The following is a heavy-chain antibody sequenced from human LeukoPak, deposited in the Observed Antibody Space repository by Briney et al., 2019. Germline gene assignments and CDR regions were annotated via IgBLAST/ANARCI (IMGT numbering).Heavy chain of an antibody. CDR1: GFTFNNYW. CDR3: ARDCSNYLGGYYYYGMDV. V-gene: IGHV3-7*01. Sequence: GGSLRLSCAASGFTFNNYWMSWVRQAPGKGLEWVANIKQDGSEKYYMDSVKGRFTISRDNAKNSLYLQMSSLRAEDTALYYCARDCSNYLGGYYYYGMDVWGQGTTVTVSS. J-gene: IGHJ6*02. CDR2: IKQDGSEK. D-gene: IGHD4-11*01.